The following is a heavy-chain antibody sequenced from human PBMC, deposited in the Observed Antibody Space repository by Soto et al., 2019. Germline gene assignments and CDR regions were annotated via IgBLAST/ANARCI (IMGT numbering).Heavy chain of an antibody. CDR2: ISGSGGST. V-gene: IGHV3-23*01. D-gene: IGHD6-13*01. J-gene: IGHJ6*02. Sequence: GGSLRLSCAASGFTFSSYAMSWVRQAPGKGLEWVSAISGSGGSTYYADSVKGRFTISRDNSKNTLYLQMNSLRAEDTAVYYCAKVDSSSSTLDYYYYGMDVWGQGTTVTVSS. CDR1: GFTFSSYA. CDR3: AKVDSSSSTLDYYYYGMDV.